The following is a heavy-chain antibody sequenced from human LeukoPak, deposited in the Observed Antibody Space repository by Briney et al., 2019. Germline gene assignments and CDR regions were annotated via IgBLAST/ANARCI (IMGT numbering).Heavy chain of an antibody. D-gene: IGHD6-13*01. J-gene: IGHJ4*02. Sequence: GGSLRLSCTASGFTFGDYAMSWVRQAPGKGLEWVSAISGSGGSTYYADSVKGRFTISRDNSKNTLYLQMNSLRAEDTAVYYCAKSVSSSWAFDYWGQGTLVTVSS. CDR3: AKSVSSSWAFDY. CDR1: GFTFGDYA. CDR2: ISGSGGST. V-gene: IGHV3-23*01.